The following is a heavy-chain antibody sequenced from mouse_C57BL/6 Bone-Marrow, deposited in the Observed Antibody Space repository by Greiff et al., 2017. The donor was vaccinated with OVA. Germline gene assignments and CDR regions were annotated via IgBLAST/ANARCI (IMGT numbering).Heavy chain of an antibody. CDR3: ASYYYGSSYGYWYFDV. CDR1: GYTFTSYG. CDR2: IYPRSGNT. Sequence: QVQLLQSGAELARPGASVKLSCKASGYTFTSYGISWVKQRTGQGLEWIGEIYPRSGNTYYNEKFKGQATLTADKSSSTAYMELRSLTSEDSAVYSCASYYYGSSYGYWYFDVWGTGTTVTVSS. J-gene: IGHJ1*03. V-gene: IGHV1-81*01. D-gene: IGHD1-1*01.